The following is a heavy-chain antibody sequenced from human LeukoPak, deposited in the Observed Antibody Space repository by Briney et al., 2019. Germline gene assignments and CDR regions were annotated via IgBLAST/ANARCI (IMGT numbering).Heavy chain of an antibody. D-gene: IGHD3-10*01. J-gene: IGHJ5*02. Sequence: PSETLSLTCTVSGGSISSYYWSWIRQPAGKGLEWIGRIYTSGSTNYNPSLKSRATMSVDTSKNQFSLKLSSVTAADTAVYYCARDGNYGSGSYENWFDPWGQGTLVTVSS. CDR3: ARDGNYGSGSYENWFDP. V-gene: IGHV4-4*07. CDR2: IYTSGST. CDR1: GGSISSYY.